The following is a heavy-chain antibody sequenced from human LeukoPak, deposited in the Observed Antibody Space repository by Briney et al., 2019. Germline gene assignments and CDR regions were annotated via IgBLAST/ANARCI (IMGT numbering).Heavy chain of an antibody. CDR1: GFSFSSYE. CDR2: ISSSGTLT. Sequence: GGSLRLSCAASGFSFSSYEMNWVRQAPGKGLEWISYISSSGTLTHYADSVEGRFTISRDNAKNSLYLQMNSLRGEDTALYYCARDGTPIYSSGWVYMDVWGKGTTVTVSS. D-gene: IGHD6-25*01. CDR3: ARDGTPIYSSGWVYMDV. V-gene: IGHV3-48*03. J-gene: IGHJ6*04.